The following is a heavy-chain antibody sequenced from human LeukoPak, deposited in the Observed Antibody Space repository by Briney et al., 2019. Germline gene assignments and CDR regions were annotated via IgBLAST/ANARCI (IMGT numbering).Heavy chain of an antibody. CDR2: INPNSGGT. CDR3: ARGDTGSYYYYGMDV. V-gene: IGHV1-2*02. CDR1: GYTFTGYY. D-gene: IGHD1-1*01. J-gene: IGHJ6*02. Sequence: ASVKVPCKASGYTFTGYYMHWVRQAPGQGLEWMGWINPNSGGTNYPQKFQGRVTMTRDTSISTAYMELSRLRSDDTAVYYCARGDTGSYYYYGMDVWGQGTTVTVSS.